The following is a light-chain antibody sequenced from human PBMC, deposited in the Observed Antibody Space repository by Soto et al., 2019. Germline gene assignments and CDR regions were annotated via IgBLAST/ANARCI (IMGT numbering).Light chain of an antibody. CDR3: QQYDNLPFT. CDR1: QDITNS. Sequence: DIQMTQSPSSLSASVGDRVTITCQASQDITNSLNWYQQKPGNAPKVLIYDASILETGVPSRFSGSGSGTDFTFTISSLHPEDVATYYCQQYDNLPFTFGPGTTVDIE. J-gene: IGKJ3*01. CDR2: DAS. V-gene: IGKV1-33*01.